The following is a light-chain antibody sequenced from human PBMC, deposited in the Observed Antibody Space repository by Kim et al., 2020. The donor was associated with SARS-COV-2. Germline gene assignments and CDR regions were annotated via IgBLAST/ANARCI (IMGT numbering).Light chain of an antibody. CDR3: QQYGHSPYT. CDR1: QCISRTY. CDR2: GGS. V-gene: IGKV3-20*01. Sequence: SPGESATLSCRASQCISRTYLAWYQQKPGQAPRLLIYGGSSRATGIPDRFSGSGSETDFTLTISRLQPEDFAVYYCQQYGHSPYTFGQGTKLEI. J-gene: IGKJ2*01.